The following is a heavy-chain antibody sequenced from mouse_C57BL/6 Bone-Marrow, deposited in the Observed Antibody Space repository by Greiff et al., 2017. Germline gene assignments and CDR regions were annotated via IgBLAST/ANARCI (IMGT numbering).Heavy chain of an antibody. J-gene: IGHJ1*03. CDR1: GFTFKDYY. D-gene: IGHD1-1*01. Sequence: EVQLQESGAELVRPGASVKLSCTASGFTFKDYYMHWVKQRPEQGLEWIGWIDPENGDTEYASKFQGKATITADTSSNTAYLQLSSLTAEDTAVYYCTTALTTVVGGYFDVWGTGTTVTVSS. CDR2: IDPENGDT. CDR3: TTALTTVVGGYFDV. V-gene: IGHV14-4*01.